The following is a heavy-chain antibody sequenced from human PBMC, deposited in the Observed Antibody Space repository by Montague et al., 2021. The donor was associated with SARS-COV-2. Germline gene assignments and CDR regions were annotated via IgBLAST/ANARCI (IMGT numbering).Heavy chain of an antibody. D-gene: IGHD3-10*01. J-gene: IGHJ6*04. V-gene: IGHV3-53*04. CDR1: GFTVSSNY. CDR2: IYSGGST. CDR3: ARDLTYGSGRSYYYYGMDV. Sequence: SLRLSCAASGFTVSSNYMSWVRQAPGKGLEWVSVIYSGGSTYYADSVKGRFTISRHNSKNTLYLQMNSLRAEDTAVYYCARDLTYGSGRSYYYYGMDVWGKGPRVPASS.